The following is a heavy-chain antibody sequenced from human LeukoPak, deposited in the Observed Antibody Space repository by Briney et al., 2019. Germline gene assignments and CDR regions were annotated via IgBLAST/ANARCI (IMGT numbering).Heavy chain of an antibody. CDR2: IYYSGST. D-gene: IGHD7-27*01. CDR3: ARGWGYFGS. V-gene: IGHV4-59*11. Sequence: SETLSLTCTVSSDSISSHFWSWIRHPPGKGLEWIGNIYYSGSTNYNPSLKSRVTISLDTSKNQFSLKLSSVTAADTAVYYCARGWGYFGSWGQGTLVTVSS. J-gene: IGHJ4*02. CDR1: SDSISSHF.